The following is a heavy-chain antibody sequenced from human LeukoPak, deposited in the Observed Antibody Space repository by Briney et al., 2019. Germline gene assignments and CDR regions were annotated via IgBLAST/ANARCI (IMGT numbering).Heavy chain of an antibody. Sequence: SETLSLTCTVSGGSISSSSYYWGWIRQPPGKGLEWIGSIYYSGSTYYNPSLKSRVTISVDTSKNQFSLKLSFVTAADTAVYYCARTFIDGVQLWLPSDAFDIWGQGTMVTVSS. CDR3: ARTFIDGVQLWLPSDAFDI. J-gene: IGHJ3*02. V-gene: IGHV4-39*07. D-gene: IGHD5-18*01. CDR1: GGSISSSSYY. CDR2: IYYSGST.